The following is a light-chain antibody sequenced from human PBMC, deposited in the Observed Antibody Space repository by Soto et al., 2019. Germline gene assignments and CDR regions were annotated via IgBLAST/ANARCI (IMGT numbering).Light chain of an antibody. Sequence: DIQMTQSPSTLSASVGDRVTITCRASQTINSWLAWYQQKPGKAPKVLIYATSNLQTGVPSRFSGSGSGTDFTLTISSLQREDLATYYCQQSYRTPLSITFGQGTRLEIK. CDR2: ATS. J-gene: IGKJ5*01. CDR3: QQSYRTPLSIT. V-gene: IGKV1-39*01. CDR1: QTINSW.